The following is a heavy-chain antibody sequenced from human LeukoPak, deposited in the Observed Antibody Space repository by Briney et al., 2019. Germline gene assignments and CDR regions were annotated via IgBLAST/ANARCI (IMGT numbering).Heavy chain of an antibody. J-gene: IGHJ4*02. V-gene: IGHV3-7*01. CDR2: IKQDGSEK. Sequence: GGSLRPSCAASGFTFSSYWMSWVRQAPGKGLEWVANIKQDGSEKYYVDSVKGRFTISRDNAKNSLYLQMNSLRAEDTAVYYCARDQGMGLFDYWGQGTLVTVSS. CDR1: GFTFSSYW. D-gene: IGHD3-16*01. CDR3: ARDQGMGLFDY.